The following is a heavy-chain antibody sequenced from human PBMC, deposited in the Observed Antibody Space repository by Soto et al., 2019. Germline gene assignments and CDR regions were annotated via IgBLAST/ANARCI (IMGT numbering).Heavy chain of an antibody. CDR1: GFTFSSYA. Sequence: GGSLRLSCAASGFTFSSYAMHWVRQAPGKGLEWVAVISYDGSNKYYADSVKGRFTISRDNSKNTLYLQMNSLRAEDTAVYYCARDYDFWSGPPGDVWGQGTTVTVSS. J-gene: IGHJ6*02. D-gene: IGHD3-3*01. V-gene: IGHV3-30-3*01. CDR3: ARDYDFWSGPPGDV. CDR2: ISYDGSNK.